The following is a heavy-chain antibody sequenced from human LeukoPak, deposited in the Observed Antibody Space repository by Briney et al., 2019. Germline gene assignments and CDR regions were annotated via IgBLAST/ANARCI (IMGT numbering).Heavy chain of an antibody. D-gene: IGHD2-15*01. CDR2: INHSGST. J-gene: IGHJ6*02. V-gene: IGHV4-34*01. CDR1: GGSFSGYY. CDR3: ARDRGRYCSGGSCYMFRDYYYGMDV. Sequence: KASETLSLTCAVYGGSFSGYYWSWIRQPPGKGLEWIGEINHSGSTNYNPSLKSRVTMSVDTSKNQFSLRLSSVTAADTAVYYCARDRGRYCSGGSCYMFRDYYYGMDVWGQGTTVTVSS.